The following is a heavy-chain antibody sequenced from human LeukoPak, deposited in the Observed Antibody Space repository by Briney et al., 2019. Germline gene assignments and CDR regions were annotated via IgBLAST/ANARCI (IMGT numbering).Heavy chain of an antibody. D-gene: IGHD4-17*01. J-gene: IGHJ4*02. V-gene: IGHV4-59*01. Sequence: TSETLSLTCTVSGDSISSYYWSWVRQPPGKGLEWMGYINYSGNTNYNPSLKGRATISGDTSKNQFSLRLTSVTAADTDVYYRAREGRQDYVYFACWGQGTLVTASS. CDR2: INYSGNT. CDR1: GDSISSYY. CDR3: AREGRQDYVYFAC.